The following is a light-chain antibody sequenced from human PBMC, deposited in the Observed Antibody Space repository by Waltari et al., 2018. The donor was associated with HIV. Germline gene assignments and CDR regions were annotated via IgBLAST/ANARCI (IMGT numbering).Light chain of an antibody. CDR3: SSYTTSSTPRI. J-gene: IGLJ2*01. Sequence: QSALTQPASVSGSPGQSITISCTGTSSDVGGYNSVSWYQQHPGKAPKLMIYDVSHRPSGISNRFSGSKSGNTASLTISGLQTEDEADYYCSSYTTSSTPRIFGGGTKLTVL. CDR1: SSDVGGYNS. V-gene: IGLV2-14*03. CDR2: DVS.